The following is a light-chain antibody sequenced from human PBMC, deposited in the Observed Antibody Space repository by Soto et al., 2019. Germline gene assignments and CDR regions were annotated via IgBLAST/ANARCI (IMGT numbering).Light chain of an antibody. CDR2: DVS. Sequence: QSALTQPASVSGSPGHSITISCTGTSSDVGGYNYVSWYQQHPGKAPTLMIYDVSNRPSGVSNRFSGSRSGNTASLTISGLQAEDEADYYCSSYTSSSTLVFGTGTKVTVL. CDR3: SSYTSSSTLV. V-gene: IGLV2-14*01. CDR1: SSDVGGYNY. J-gene: IGLJ1*01.